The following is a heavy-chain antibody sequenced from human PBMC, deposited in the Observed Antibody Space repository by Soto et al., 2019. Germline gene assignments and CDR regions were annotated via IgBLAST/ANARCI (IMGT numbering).Heavy chain of an antibody. Sequence: PAESLKISCKGSGYSVTSYWIGLVRQMPGKGLEWMGIIYPGDSDTRYSPSFQGQVTISADKSISTAYLQWSSLKASDTAMYYRARLLWSGYSMRYFDYWGQGTLVTVSS. V-gene: IGHV5-51*01. CDR3: ARLLWSGYSMRYFDY. CDR1: GYSVTSYW. J-gene: IGHJ4*02. CDR2: IYPGDSDT. D-gene: IGHD3-3*01.